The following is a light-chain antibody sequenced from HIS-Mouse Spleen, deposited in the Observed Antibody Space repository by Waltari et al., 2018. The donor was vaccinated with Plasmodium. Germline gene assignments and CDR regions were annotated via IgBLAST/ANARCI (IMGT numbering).Light chain of an antibody. CDR3: QQSYSTWT. J-gene: IGKJ1*01. Sequence: DIQMTQSPSSLSASVGNRGTINCRASQSISNYLNWYKQKPGKAPKFLIYAASTLQSGVPSRFSGSGSGTDFTLTISSLQPEDFATYYCQQSYSTWTFGQGTKVEIK. V-gene: IGKV1-39*01. CDR1: QSISNY. CDR2: AAS.